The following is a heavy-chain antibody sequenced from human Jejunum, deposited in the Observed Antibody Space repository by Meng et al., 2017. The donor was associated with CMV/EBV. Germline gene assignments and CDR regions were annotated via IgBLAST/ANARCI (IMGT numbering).Heavy chain of an antibody. CDR1: GFSVNTKY. D-gene: IGHD2-15*01. Sequence: CAASGFSVNTKYMNWVRQAPGKGLEWVSVINTLGTTYYADSVKGRFTISRDNSKNTLYLQMNSLRVEDTAVYFCARGVVPYVFDMWGHGTMVTVSS. CDR3: ARGVVPYVFDM. J-gene: IGHJ3*02. CDR2: INTLGTT. V-gene: IGHV3-66*02.